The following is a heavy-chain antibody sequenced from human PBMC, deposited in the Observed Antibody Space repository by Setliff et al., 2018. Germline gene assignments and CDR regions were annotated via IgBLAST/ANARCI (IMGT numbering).Heavy chain of an antibody. Sequence: ASVKVSCKASGYTFTSYGISWVRQAPGQGLEWMGWISAYNGNTNYAQKLQGRVTMTTDTSTSTAYMELRSLRSDDTAVYYCARESNGDYVPYYYDYYMDVWGKGTTVTVSS. CDR3: ARESNGDYVPYYYDYYMDV. V-gene: IGHV1-18*01. CDR2: ISAYNGNT. J-gene: IGHJ6*03. CDR1: GYTFTSYG. D-gene: IGHD4-17*01.